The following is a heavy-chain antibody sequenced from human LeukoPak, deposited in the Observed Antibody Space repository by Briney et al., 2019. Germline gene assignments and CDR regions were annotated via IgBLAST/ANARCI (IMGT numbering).Heavy chain of an antibody. J-gene: IGHJ4*02. V-gene: IGHV4-39*07. CDR3: ARVPAAAGTVDY. Sequence: SETLSLTCTVSGGSISSSSYYWGWIRQPPGKGLEWIGSIYHSGSTYYNPSLKSRVTISVDTSKNQFSLKLSSVTAADTAVYYCARVPAAAGTVDYWGQGTLVTVSS. CDR2: IYHSGST. D-gene: IGHD6-13*01. CDR1: GGSISSSSYY.